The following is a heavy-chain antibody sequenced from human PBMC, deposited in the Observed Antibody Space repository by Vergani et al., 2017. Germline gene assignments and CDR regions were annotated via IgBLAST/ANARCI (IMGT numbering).Heavy chain of an antibody. CDR2: ISTSSDTM. Sequence: EVQLLESGGGLVQPGGSLRLSCAASGFTFSSYSMNWVRQAPGKGLEWVSYISTSSDTMYYADSVKGRFTISRDNAKNSLYLQMNSLRGEDTAVYYCARDNSLPSTVPWWYFDLWGRGTLVTVSS. V-gene: IGHV3-48*01. D-gene: IGHD4-17*01. CDR1: GFTFSSYS. J-gene: IGHJ2*01. CDR3: ARDNSLPSTVPWWYFDL.